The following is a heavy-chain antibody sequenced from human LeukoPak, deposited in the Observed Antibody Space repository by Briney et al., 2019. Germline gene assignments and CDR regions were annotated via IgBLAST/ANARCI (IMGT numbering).Heavy chain of an antibody. J-gene: IGHJ3*02. Sequence: SVKVSCKASGGTFSSYAISWVRQAPGQGLEWMGGIIPIFGTANYAQKFQGRVTITTDESTSTAYMELSSLRSEDTALYHCARGMHYGDHVEEDAFDIWGQGTMVTVSS. CDR2: IIPIFGTA. CDR1: GGTFSSYA. CDR3: ARGMHYGDHVEEDAFDI. D-gene: IGHD4-17*01. V-gene: IGHV1-69*05.